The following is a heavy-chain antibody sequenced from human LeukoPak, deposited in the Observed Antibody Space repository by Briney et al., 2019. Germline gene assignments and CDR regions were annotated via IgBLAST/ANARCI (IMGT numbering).Heavy chain of an antibody. CDR1: GFTFSSYG. CDR2: IWYDGSNK. CDR3: ARVTFGYGMDV. Sequence: GRSLRVSCAASGFTFSSYGMHWVRQAPGKGLEWVAVIWYDGSNKYYADSVKGRFTISRDNSKNTLYLQMNSLRAEDTAVYYCARVTFGYGMDVWGQGTTVTVSS. V-gene: IGHV3-33*01. J-gene: IGHJ6*02. D-gene: IGHD3-16*01.